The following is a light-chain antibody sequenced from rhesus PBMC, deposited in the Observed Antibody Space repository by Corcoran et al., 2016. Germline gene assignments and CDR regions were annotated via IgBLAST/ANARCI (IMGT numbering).Light chain of an antibody. CDR2: GAS. Sequence: ETVVTQSPATLALSPGERATLSCRASQNIGADLAWYLQKPGQAPRLLIYGASSRATGLPDRFRASGSGTDFTLTISSLGPEDVGVYYCQQSSNLWTFGQGTKVEIK. J-gene: IGKJ1*01. CDR3: QQSSNLWT. CDR1: QNIGAD. V-gene: IGKV3-24*04.